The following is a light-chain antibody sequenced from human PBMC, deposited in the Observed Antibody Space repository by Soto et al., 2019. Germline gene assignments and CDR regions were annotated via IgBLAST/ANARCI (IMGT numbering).Light chain of an antibody. V-gene: IGKV3-11*01. CDR1: QSVSSY. CDR3: QPRSNWPPIT. Sequence: EIVLTQSPATLSLSPGERATLSCRASQSVSSYLAWYQQKPGQSRRLLIYDASNRATGIPARFSGSGSGTDFTLTISSLEPENFAVYYCQPRSNWPPITFGQGTRLEIK. CDR2: DAS. J-gene: IGKJ5*01.